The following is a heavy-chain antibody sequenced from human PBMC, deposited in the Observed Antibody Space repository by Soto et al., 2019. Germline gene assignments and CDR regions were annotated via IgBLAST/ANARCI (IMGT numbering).Heavy chain of an antibody. V-gene: IGHV4-39*01. CDR2: IYYSGST. CDR1: GGYISSSSYY. J-gene: IGHJ1*01. CDR3: ARRIAAAGREYFQH. Sequence: PSETQSLTCTVSGGYISSSSYYWGWIRKPPGKGLEWIGSIYYSGSTYYNPSLKSRVTISVDTSKNQFSLKLSSVTAADTAVYYCARRIAAAGREYFQHWGQGTLVTSPQ. D-gene: IGHD6-13*01.